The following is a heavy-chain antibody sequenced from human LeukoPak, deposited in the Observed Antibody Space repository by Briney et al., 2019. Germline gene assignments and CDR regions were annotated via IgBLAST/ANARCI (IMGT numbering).Heavy chain of an antibody. Sequence: GGSLRLSCAASAFSFSSYAMHWVRQAPGKGLEWVAVIPSDGNNKKYADSVKGRFTISRDNSKSTLFLQMNSLRADDTAVYYCAREGGISRGCSYGHWGQGILVTVSS. CDR2: IPSDGNNK. V-gene: IGHV3-30*04. D-gene: IGHD5-18*01. J-gene: IGHJ1*01. CDR1: AFSFSSYA. CDR3: AREGGISRGCSYGH.